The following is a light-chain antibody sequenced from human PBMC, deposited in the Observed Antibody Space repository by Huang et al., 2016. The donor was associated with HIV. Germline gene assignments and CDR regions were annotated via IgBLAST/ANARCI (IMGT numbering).Light chain of an antibody. J-gene: IGKJ4*01. Sequence: DIVLTQSPGTLSLSPGARAALSCRASQNITNNYLAWYQQRSGQAPRLLICGASNRSMGIPDRFSGSGSGTDFTLIINRLEPQDSAVYYCQQYLSSPLTFGGGTNVEIK. CDR3: QQYLSSPLT. V-gene: IGKV3-20*01. CDR2: GAS. CDR1: QNITNNY.